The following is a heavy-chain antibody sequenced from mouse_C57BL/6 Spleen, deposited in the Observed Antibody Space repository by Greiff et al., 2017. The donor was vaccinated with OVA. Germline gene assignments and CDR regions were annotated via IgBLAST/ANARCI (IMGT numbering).Heavy chain of an antibody. J-gene: IGHJ4*01. V-gene: IGHV5-9*01. CDR1: GFTFSSYT. CDR3: ARDEYYGGYYAMDY. CDR2: ISGGGGNT. Sequence: EVKLVESGGGLVKPGGSLKLSCAASGFTFSSYTMSWVRQTPEKRLEWVATISGGGGNTSSPDSVKGRFTISRDNAKNTLYLQVSSLRSEDTALYYCARDEYYGGYYAMDYWGQGTSVTVSS. D-gene: IGHD1-1*01.